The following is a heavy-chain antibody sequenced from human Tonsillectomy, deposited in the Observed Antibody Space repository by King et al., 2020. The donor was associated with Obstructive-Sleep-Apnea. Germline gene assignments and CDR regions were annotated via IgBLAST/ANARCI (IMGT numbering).Heavy chain of an antibody. CDR1: VGSIRSPGYY. CDR2: IFYSGNT. CDR3: ARLVASTRAFDI. Sequence: LQLQESGPGLMKPSQTLSLTCTVSVGSIRSPGYYWSWIRQHPEKGLDWIGYIFYSGNTYFNPSFKSRRIISPDTSNQQFFLKLSSVTAADTAVYYCARLVASTRAFDIWGQGTTVTVSS. V-gene: IGHV4-31*03. J-gene: IGHJ3*02. D-gene: IGHD5-12*01.